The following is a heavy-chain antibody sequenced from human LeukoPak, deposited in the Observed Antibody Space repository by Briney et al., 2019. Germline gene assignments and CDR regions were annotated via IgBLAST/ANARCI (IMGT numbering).Heavy chain of an antibody. CDR2: ISGSGGST. CDR1: GFTFSSYA. V-gene: IGHV3-23*01. CDR3: AKNPDSSGYYFFDY. D-gene: IGHD3-22*01. J-gene: IGHJ4*02. Sequence: GGSLRLSCAASGFTFSSYAMSWVRQAPGKGLEWVPAISGSGGSTYYADSVKGRVTISRDNSKNTLYLQMNSLRAEDTAVYYCAKNPDSSGYYFFDYWGQGTLVTVSS.